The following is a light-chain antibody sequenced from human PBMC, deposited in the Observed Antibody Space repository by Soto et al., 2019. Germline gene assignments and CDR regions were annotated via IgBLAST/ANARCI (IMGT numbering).Light chain of an antibody. V-gene: IGKV1-5*01. CDR1: QSISSW. Sequence: DLQMSQSPSILSASVGDRVTITCRGSQSISSWLAWYQQKPGKAPKLLIYDASSLESGVPSRFSGSGSGTEFTLTISSLQPDDFATYYCQQYNSYSRTFGQGTNGDIK. J-gene: IGKJ1*01. CDR3: QQYNSYSRT. CDR2: DAS.